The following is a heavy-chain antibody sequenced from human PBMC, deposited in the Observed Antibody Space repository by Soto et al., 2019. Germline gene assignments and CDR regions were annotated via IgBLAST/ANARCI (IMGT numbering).Heavy chain of an antibody. J-gene: IGHJ4*02. CDR1: AYGSTIYL. D-gene: IGHD3-10*01. CDR2: ISDYNGNT. Sequence: APVKGVCKASAYGSTIYLISCVLHAPGQGLERMGWISDYNGNTNYAQKLQGRVTMTTDTSTSTAYMELRSLRSDDTAVYYCARGWEIGYGPGSDLAFAYWLQGTLVTVSS. V-gene: IGHV1-18*01. CDR3: ARGWEIGYGPGSDLAFAY.